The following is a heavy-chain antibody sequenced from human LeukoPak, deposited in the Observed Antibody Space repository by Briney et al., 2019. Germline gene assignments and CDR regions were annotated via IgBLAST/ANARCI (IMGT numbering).Heavy chain of an antibody. CDR2: ISAYNGNT. V-gene: IGHV1-18*01. D-gene: IGHD2-21*01. CDR1: GYTFTSYG. CDR3: ARGTVAEIEYFQH. Sequence: ASLKVSCKASGYTFTSYGISWVRQAPGQGLESMGWISAYNGNTNYAQKLQGRVTMNTDTSTSTAYMELRSLRSDDTAVYYCARGTVAEIEYFQHWGQGTLVTVFS. J-gene: IGHJ1*01.